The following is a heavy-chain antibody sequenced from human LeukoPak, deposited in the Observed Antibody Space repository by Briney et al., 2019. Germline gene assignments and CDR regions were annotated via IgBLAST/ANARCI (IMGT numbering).Heavy chain of an antibody. V-gene: IGHV1-18*01. D-gene: IGHD1-14*01. CDR2: VSTYNGNT. CDR1: GYTFTIYG. J-gene: IGHJ6*02. Sequence: ASGKVSCKASGYTFTIYGISWVRQGPGQGLELMGWVSTYNGNTNYAQKLQGRVTMTTDTSTSTAYMELRSLRSDDTAVYYCAREMERAGLYYYYYRMDVWGQGTTVTVSS. CDR3: AREMERAGLYYYYYRMDV.